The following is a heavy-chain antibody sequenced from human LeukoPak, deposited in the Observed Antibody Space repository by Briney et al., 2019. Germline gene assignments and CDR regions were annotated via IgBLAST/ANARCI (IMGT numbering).Heavy chain of an antibody. J-gene: IGHJ4*02. CDR2: INHSGST. CDR1: GGSFSGYY. V-gene: IGHV4-34*01. CDR3: ATRGEIAAAGFDY. Sequence: SETLSLTCAVYGGSFSGYYWSWIRQPPGKGLEWIGEINHSGSTNYNPSLKSRVTISVDTSKNQFSLKLSSVTAADTAVYYCATRGEIAAAGFDYWGQGTLVTVSS. D-gene: IGHD6-13*01.